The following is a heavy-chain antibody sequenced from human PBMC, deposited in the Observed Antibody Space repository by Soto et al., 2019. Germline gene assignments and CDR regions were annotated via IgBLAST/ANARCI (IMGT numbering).Heavy chain of an antibody. J-gene: IGHJ4*02. CDR2: ISRNSGTI. CDR1: GFTFDDYV. CDR3: VKDMGYGSSSTFDY. D-gene: IGHD6-6*01. Sequence: GGSLRLSCVVSGFTFDDYVMHWVGQAPGKGLEWVSGISRNSGTIEYADSVKGRFTVSRDNAKNSLYLQMDSLRAEDTALYYCVKDMGYGSSSTFDYWGQGTLVTVSS. V-gene: IGHV3-9*01.